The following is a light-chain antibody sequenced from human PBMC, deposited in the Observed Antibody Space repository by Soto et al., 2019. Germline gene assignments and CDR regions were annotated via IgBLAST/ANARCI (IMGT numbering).Light chain of an antibody. CDR1: SSDVGGYNY. CDR3: QSHDRSLSGHVV. J-gene: IGLJ2*01. V-gene: IGLV2-14*01. Sequence: QSALTQPASVSGSPGQSITISCTGTSSDVGGYNYVSWYQQHPGKAPKLMIYEVSNRPSGVSNRFSGSKSGNTASLTISGLQAEDEADYYCQSHDRSLSGHVVFGGGTKVTVL. CDR2: EVS.